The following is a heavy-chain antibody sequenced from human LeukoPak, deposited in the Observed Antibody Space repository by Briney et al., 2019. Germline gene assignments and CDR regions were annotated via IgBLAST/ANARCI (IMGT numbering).Heavy chain of an antibody. CDR1: GFTFSSYA. D-gene: IGHD3-22*01. V-gene: IGHV3-23*01. Sequence: PGGSLRLSCAASGFTFSSYAMSWVRQAPGKGLEWVLAISGSGGSTYYADSVKGRFTISRDNSKNTLYLQMNSLRAEDTAVYYCAKDLVRCSGGSCYAYYYDSSGYYPFDYWGQGTLVTVSS. J-gene: IGHJ4*02. CDR3: AKDLVRCSGGSCYAYYYDSSGYYPFDY. CDR2: ISGSGGST.